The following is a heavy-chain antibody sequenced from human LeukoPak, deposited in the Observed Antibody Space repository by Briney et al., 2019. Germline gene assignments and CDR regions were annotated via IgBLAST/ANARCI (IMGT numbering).Heavy chain of an antibody. D-gene: IGHD6-13*01. V-gene: IGHV4-30-4*01. J-gene: IGHJ4*02. CDR1: GGSISSGDYY. Sequence: SQTLSLTCTVSGGSISSGDYYWSWIRQPPGKGLEWIGYIYYSGSTNYNPSLKSRVTISVDTSKNQFSLKLSSVTAADTAVYYCARGGYSSSWYYFDYWGQGTLVTVSS. CDR3: ARGGYSSSWYYFDY. CDR2: IYYSGST.